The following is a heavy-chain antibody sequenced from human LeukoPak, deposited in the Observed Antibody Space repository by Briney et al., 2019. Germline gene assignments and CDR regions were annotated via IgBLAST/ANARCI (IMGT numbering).Heavy chain of an antibody. CDR3: ARVPVYFGKGYFDS. V-gene: IGHV4-39*01. J-gene: IGHJ4*02. CDR1: GGSINNRNYY. CDR2: IYFGGST. Sequence: SETLSLTXSVSGGSINNRNYYWGWVRQPPGKGLEWIGHIYFGGSTFYNPALKSRLTMSIDTSKDQFSLNINSLGAADTAVYYCARVPVYFGKGYFDSWGRGTLVTVSS. D-gene: IGHD2/OR15-2a*01.